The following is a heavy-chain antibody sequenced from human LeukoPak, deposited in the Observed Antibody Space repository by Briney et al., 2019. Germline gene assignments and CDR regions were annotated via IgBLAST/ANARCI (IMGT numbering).Heavy chain of an antibody. CDR1: GFTFSSYA. Sequence: PGGSLRLSCAAPGFTFSSYAMHWVRQAPGKGLEWVAVISYDGSNKYYADSVKGRFTISRDNSKNTLYLQMNSLRAEDTAVYYCARDGGNFHDLYYYYYYGMDVWGQGTTVTVSS. CDR3: ARDGGNFHDLYYYYYYGMDV. CDR2: ISYDGSNK. V-gene: IGHV3-30-3*01. D-gene: IGHD4-23*01. J-gene: IGHJ6*02.